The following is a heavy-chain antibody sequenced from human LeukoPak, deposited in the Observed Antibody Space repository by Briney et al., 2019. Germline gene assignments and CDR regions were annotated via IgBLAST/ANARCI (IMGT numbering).Heavy chain of an antibody. V-gene: IGHV3-20*04. Sequence: GGTLRLSCAASGFTFEDYVMTWVRQTPEKGLEWVSGIYWNGGSTNYADSVKGRFTISRDDAKNSLYLQMNSLRTEDTAVYYCATMGGLFQVDYWGQGTLVTVSS. CDR3: ATMGGLFQVDY. CDR1: GFTFEDYV. J-gene: IGHJ4*02. D-gene: IGHD3-16*01. CDR2: IYWNGGST.